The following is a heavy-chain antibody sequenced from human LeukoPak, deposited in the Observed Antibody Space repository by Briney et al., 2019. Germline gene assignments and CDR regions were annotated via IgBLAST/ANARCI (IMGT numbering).Heavy chain of an antibody. V-gene: IGHV3-23*01. D-gene: IGHD5-18*01. CDR2: ISGSGGST. CDR1: GFTFTNYA. J-gene: IGHJ4*02. CDR3: AKSAIRGYSYGLKEYYFDY. Sequence: PGGSLRLSCAASGFTFTNYAMTWVRQAPGRGLEWVSGISGSGGSTYYAVSVKGRFIISRDNSESTLYLQMNRLRAEDTALYYCAKSAIRGYSYGLKEYYFDYWGQGTLVTVSS.